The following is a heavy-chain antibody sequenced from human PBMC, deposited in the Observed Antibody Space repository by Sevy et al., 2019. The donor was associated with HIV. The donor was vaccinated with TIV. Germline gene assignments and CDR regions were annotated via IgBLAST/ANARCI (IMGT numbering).Heavy chain of an antibody. J-gene: IGHJ6*02. CDR3: AGARATGYDFWSGYASYYYYGMDV. Sequence: ASVKVSCKASGYTFTSYDINWVRQATGQGLEWMGWMNPNSGNTGYAQKFQGRVTMTRNTSISTAYMELSSLRSEDTAVYYCAGARATGYDFWSGYASYYYYGMDVWGQGTTVTVSS. V-gene: IGHV1-8*01. CDR1: GYTFTSYD. D-gene: IGHD3-3*01. CDR2: MNPNSGNT.